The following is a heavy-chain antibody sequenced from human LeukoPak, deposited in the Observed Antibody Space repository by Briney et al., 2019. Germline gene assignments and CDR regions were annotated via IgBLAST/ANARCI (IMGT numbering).Heavy chain of an antibody. CDR3: ASDVAAAGTIA. CDR2: INHSGGT. V-gene: IGHV4-34*01. CDR1: GGSFSAYY. D-gene: IGHD6-13*01. Sequence: SETLSLTCGVYGGSFSAYYWSWIRQPPGKGLEWIGEINHSGGTNYNPSLKSRVTISVDTSKNQFSLKLSSVTAADTAVYYCASDVAAAGTIAWGQGTLVTVSS. J-gene: IGHJ4*02.